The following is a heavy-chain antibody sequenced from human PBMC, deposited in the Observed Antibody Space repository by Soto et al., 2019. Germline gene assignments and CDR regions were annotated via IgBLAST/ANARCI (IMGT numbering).Heavy chain of an antibody. CDR2: INSDGSIT. J-gene: IGHJ4*02. Sequence: GGSLRLSCGASEFTFSYHWMHWVRQAPWKGLVWVSRINSDGSITTYADSVKGRLTISRDNAKNTVYLQMNSLRAEDTGVYYCVRDRPGRQEYFEYWGQGNMVLVSS. CDR1: EFTFSYHW. D-gene: IGHD3-10*01. V-gene: IGHV3-74*03. CDR3: VRDRPGRQEYFEY.